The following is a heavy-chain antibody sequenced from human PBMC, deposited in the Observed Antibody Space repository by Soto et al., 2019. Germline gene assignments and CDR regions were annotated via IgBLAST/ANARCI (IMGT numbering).Heavy chain of an antibody. D-gene: IGHD6-19*01. V-gene: IGHV3-11*01. CDR1: GFTFSDYY. J-gene: IGHJ6*03. Sequence: GGSLRLSCAASGFTFSDYYMSWIRQAPGKGLEWVSYISSSGSTIYYADSVKGRFTISRDNAKNSLYLQMNSLRAEDTAVYYCARDLQMAGTPYYYYYYMDVWGKGTTVTVSS. CDR2: ISSSGSTI. CDR3: ARDLQMAGTPYYYYYYMDV.